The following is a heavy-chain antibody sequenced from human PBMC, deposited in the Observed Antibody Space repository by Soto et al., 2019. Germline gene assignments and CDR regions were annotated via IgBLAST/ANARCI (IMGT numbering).Heavy chain of an antibody. V-gene: IGHV1-69*12. D-gene: IGHD2-21*01. J-gene: IGHJ6*02. Sequence: QVQLVQSGAEVKKPGSSVKVSCKASGGTFSSYTISWVRQAPGQGLEWMGGIIPTFGTADYAQKFQGRVTITADESTSTGAMELSSLRSEDTALYYCARPSCGAACYSYGMDVWGQGTAVTVSS. CDR2: IIPTFGTA. CDR3: ARPSCGAACYSYGMDV. CDR1: GGTFSSYT.